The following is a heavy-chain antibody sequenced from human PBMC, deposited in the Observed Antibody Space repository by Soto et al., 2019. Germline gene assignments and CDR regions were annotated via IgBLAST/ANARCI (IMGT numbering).Heavy chain of an antibody. CDR2: IKSKTDGGTT. Sequence: RLSCAASGFTFSNAWMSWVRQAPGKGLEWVGRIKSKTDGGTTDYAAPVRGRFTISRDDSKNTLYLQMNSLKAEDTAVYYCTTDVVAAGTDYYYYGMDVWGQGTTVTVSS. CDR1: GFTFSNAW. CDR3: TTDVVAAGTDYYYYGMDV. D-gene: IGHD6-13*01. V-gene: IGHV3-15*01. J-gene: IGHJ6*02.